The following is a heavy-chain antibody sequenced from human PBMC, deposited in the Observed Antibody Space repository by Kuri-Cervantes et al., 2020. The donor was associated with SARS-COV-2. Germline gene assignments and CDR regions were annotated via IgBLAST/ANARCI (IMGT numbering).Heavy chain of an antibody. Sequence: SVKVSCKVSGYTLTELSMHWVRQAPGQGLEWMGRIIPILGTANYAQKFQGRVTITADKSTSTAYMELSSLRSEDTAVYYCAREVGYCSSTSCYPFDYWGQGTLVTVSS. CDR2: IIPILGTA. V-gene: IGHV1-69*08. CDR3: AREVGYCSSTSCYPFDY. D-gene: IGHD2-2*01. CDR1: GYTLTELS. J-gene: IGHJ4*02.